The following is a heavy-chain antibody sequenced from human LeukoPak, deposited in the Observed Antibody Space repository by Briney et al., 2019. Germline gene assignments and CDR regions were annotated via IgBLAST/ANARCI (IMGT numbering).Heavy chain of an antibody. CDR1: GFTFSTYG. Sequence: GGSLRLSCEASGFTFSTYGMHWVRQAPGKGLEWVAVIWYDGSNKNYADSVKGRFTISRDNSKNTLYLQMNSLRAEDTAVYYCAREMATTDFDYWGQGTLVTVSS. J-gene: IGHJ4*02. D-gene: IGHD5-24*01. CDR2: IWYDGSNK. V-gene: IGHV3-33*01. CDR3: AREMATTDFDY.